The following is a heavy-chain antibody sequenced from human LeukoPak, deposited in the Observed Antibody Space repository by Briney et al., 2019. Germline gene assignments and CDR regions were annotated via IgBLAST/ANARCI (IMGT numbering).Heavy chain of an antibody. J-gene: IGHJ3*01. CDR3: AREQGEMAL. V-gene: IGHV3-48*01. Sequence: PGGSLRLSCAASGFTFSSYSMNWVRQAPGKWLEWVSYISSSSSTIYYADSVKGRFTISRDNAKNSLYLQMNSLRAEDTAVYYCAREQGEMALWGQGTMVTVSS. CDR2: ISSSSSTI. D-gene: IGHD5-24*01. CDR1: GFTFSSYS.